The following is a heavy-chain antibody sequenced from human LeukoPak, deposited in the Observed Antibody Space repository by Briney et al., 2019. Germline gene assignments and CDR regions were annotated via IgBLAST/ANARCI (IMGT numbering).Heavy chain of an antibody. CDR1: GFTFSNYW. CDR2: IKEDGSEK. J-gene: IGHJ4*02. Sequence: PGGSLSLSCAASGFTFSNYWMSWVRQAPGKGLEWVANIKEDGSEKYYVDSVKGRFTISRDNARNSLYLQMNSLRAEDTAVYYCASGRQLGYWGQGTLFTVSS. V-gene: IGHV3-7*01. CDR3: ASGRQLGY. D-gene: IGHD6-13*01.